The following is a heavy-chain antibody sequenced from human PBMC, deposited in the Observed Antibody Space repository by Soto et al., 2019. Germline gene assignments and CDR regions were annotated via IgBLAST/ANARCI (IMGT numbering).Heavy chain of an antibody. CDR3: ARLSGTYNDRYFDY. D-gene: IGHD1-26*01. Sequence: SETLSLTCAVSGGSISSGGYSWSWIRQPPGKGLEWIGSVYYNGNTYYNPSLKSRVTISVDTSKNQFSLKVKSMTAADTAVYFCARLSGTYNDRYFDYWGQGTLVTVSS. J-gene: IGHJ4*02. V-gene: IGHV4-39*01. CDR2: VYYNGNT. CDR1: GGSISSGGYS.